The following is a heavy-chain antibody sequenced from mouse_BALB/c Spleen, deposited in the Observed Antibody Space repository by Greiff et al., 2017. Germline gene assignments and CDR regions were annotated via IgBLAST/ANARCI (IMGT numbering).Heavy chain of an antibody. J-gene: IGHJ4*01. Sequence: EVMLVESGPGLVKPSQSLSLTCTVTGYSITSDYAWNWIRQFPGNKLEWMGYISYSGSTSYNPSLKSRISITRDTSKNQFFLQLNSVTTEDTATYYCARSGDYYDYDGKWTNAMDYWGQGTSVTVSS. D-gene: IGHD2-4*01. CDR2: ISYSGST. V-gene: IGHV3-2*02. CDR3: ARSGDYYDYDGKWTNAMDY. CDR1: GYSITSDYA.